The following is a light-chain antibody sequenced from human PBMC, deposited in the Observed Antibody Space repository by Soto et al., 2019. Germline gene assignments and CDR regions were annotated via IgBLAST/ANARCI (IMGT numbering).Light chain of an antibody. J-gene: IGKJ1*01. Sequence: FVLPQSPGTLSFSPGERATLSCRASQSVSSGYLAWYQQRPGQAPRLLIYGATSRATGIPDRFSGSGSGTDFILTITRLEPEDFAVYYCQQYGSSPRTFGQGTKVDIK. CDR2: GAT. CDR3: QQYGSSPRT. CDR1: QSVSSGY. V-gene: IGKV3-20*01.